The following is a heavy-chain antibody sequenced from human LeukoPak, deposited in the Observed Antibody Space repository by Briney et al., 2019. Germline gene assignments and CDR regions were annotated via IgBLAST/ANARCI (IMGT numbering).Heavy chain of an antibody. CDR3: AANSGWWRYFDL. V-gene: IGHV4-34*01. J-gene: IGHJ2*01. D-gene: IGHD6-19*01. CDR2: INHSGST. Sequence: SETLSLTCAVYGGSFSGYYWSWIRQPPGKGLEWIGEINHSGSTNYNPSLKSRVTISVDTSKNQFSLKLSSVTAADTAAYYCAANSGWWRYFDLWGRGTLVTVSS. CDR1: GGSFSGYY.